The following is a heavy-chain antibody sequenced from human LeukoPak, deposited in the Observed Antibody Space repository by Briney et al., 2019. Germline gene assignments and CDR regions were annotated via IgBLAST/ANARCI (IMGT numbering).Heavy chain of an antibody. CDR1: GITLNGYP. V-gene: IGHV3-21*01. CDR3: AREGKYCTGVLCYDEH. Sequence: GGSLRLSCAASGITLNGYPMTWVRRAPGKGLEWVSSISSTSSSIYYADSVKGRFTISRGNAKNSLYLQMNSLRVEDTAVYYCAREGKYCTGVLCYDEHWGQGTLVTVSS. D-gene: IGHD2-8*02. CDR2: ISSTSSSI. J-gene: IGHJ4*02.